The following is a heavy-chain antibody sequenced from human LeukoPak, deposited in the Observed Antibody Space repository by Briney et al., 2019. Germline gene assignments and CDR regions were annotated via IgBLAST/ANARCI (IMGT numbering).Heavy chain of an antibody. J-gene: IGHJ4*02. CDR2: ISSSSSTI. CDR1: GFTFSSYS. Sequence: GGSLRLSCAASGFTFSSYSMNWVRQAPGKGLEWVSYISSSSSTIYYADSVKGRFTISRDNAKNSLYLQMNSLRAEDTAVYYCARALRYFDWLSPLNYWGQGTLVTVSS. CDR3: ARALRYFDWLSPLNY. D-gene: IGHD3-9*01. V-gene: IGHV3-48*01.